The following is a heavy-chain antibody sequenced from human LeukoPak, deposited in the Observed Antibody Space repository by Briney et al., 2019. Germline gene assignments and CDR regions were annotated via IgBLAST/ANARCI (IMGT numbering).Heavy chain of an antibody. J-gene: IGHJ5*02. CDR1: GGSISSSSYY. Sequence: SETLSLTCTVSGGSISSSSYYWGWIRQPPGKGLKWIGSIYYSGSTYYNPSLKNRVTISVDTPKDQFSLKLSSVTAADTAVYYCARPYLRGTVVNNWFDPWGQGTLVTVSS. V-gene: IGHV4-39*01. CDR3: ARPYLRGTVVNNWFDP. D-gene: IGHD4-23*01. CDR2: IYYSGST.